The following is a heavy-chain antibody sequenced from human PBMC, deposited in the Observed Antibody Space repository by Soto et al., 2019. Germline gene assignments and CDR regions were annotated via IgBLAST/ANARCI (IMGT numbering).Heavy chain of an antibody. CDR1: GGSMSPYY. CDR2: IYYTGST. CDR3: ARSFYESSGYYPP. D-gene: IGHD3-22*01. Sequence: SETLSLTCTVSGGSMSPYYWSWIRQPPGKGLEWIGYIYYTGSTSYNPSLKSRVTISVDTSKTQFSLKLSSVTAADTALYYCARSFYESSGYYPPWGQGTLVTVSS. V-gene: IGHV4-59*01. J-gene: IGHJ5*02.